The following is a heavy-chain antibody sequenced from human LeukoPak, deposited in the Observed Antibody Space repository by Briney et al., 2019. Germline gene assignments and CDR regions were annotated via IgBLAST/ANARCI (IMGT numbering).Heavy chain of an antibody. CDR1: GFTFSTHA. D-gene: IGHD4-23*01. Sequence: GESLRLSCVVTGFTFSTHAMTWVRQAPGKGLERVSDISGPGGTTYYAASVKGRFTISRDNSKNTLFLQMNSLRAEDTAVYYCARDPVVIPVHYMHVWVKGTTVIVSS. V-gene: IGHV3-23*01. CDR3: ARDPVVIPVHYMHV. CDR2: ISGPGGTT. J-gene: IGHJ6*03.